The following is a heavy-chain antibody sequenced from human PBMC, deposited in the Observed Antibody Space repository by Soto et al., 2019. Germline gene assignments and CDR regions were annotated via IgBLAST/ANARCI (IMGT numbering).Heavy chain of an antibody. D-gene: IGHD3-22*01. CDR1: GFTFTSSA. J-gene: IGHJ6*02. Sequence: GASVKVSCKASGFTFTSSAVQWVRQARGQRLEWIGWIVVGSGNTNYAQKFQERVTITRDMSTSTAYMELSSLRSEDTAVYYCAADPYYYDSSGYYPPRGGMDVWGQGTTVTVSS. V-gene: IGHV1-58*01. CDR3: AADPYYYDSSGYYPPRGGMDV. CDR2: IVVGSGNT.